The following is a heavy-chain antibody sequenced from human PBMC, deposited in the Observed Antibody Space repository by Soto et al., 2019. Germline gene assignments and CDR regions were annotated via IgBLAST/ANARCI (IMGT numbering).Heavy chain of an antibody. CDR3: ARDLSPDLFYFDY. J-gene: IGHJ4*02. CDR1: GFTFSSYS. Sequence: PGGSLRLSCAASGFTFSSYSMNWVRQAPGKGLEWVSSISSSSSYVYYADSVKGRFTISRDNAKNSLYLQMNSLRAEDTAVYYCARDLSPDLFYFDYWGQGTLVTVSS. CDR2: ISSSSSYV. D-gene: IGHD3-3*01. V-gene: IGHV3-21*01.